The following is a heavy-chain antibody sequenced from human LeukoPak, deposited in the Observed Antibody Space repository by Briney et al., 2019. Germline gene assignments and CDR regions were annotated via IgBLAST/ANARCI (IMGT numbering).Heavy chain of an antibody. Sequence: SETLSLTCTVSGVSISSYYWSWIRQPPGKGLEWIGYMYHSGSTNYNPSLKSRVTISVDTSKNQFSLKLSSVTAADTAVYYCARDGDRGHDAFDIWGQGTMVTVSS. CDR3: ARDGDRGHDAFDI. CDR1: GVSISSYY. D-gene: IGHD7-27*01. J-gene: IGHJ3*02. V-gene: IGHV4-59*01. CDR2: MYHSGST.